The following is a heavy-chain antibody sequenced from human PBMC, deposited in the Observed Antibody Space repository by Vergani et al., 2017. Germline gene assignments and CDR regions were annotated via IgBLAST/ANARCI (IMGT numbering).Heavy chain of an antibody. D-gene: IGHD3-10*01. Sequence: EVQLLESGGALVQPGKSLRLSCAASGFIFSSYAMTWVRQAPGKGLEWVSSISASDGNTYYADSVKGRVTISRDKSKNTLYLQMNSLRAEDTAVYYCASQAIRGVMADWGQGVLVTVSS. CDR1: GFIFSSYA. J-gene: IGHJ4*02. V-gene: IGHV3-23*01. CDR2: ISASDGNT. CDR3: ASQAIRGVMAD.